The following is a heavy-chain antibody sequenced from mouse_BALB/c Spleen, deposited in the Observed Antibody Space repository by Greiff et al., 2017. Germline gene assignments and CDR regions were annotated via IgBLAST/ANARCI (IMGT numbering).Heavy chain of an antibody. V-gene: IGHV5-17*02. Sequence: EVKLVESGGGLVQPGGSRKLSCAASGFTFSSFGMHWVRQAPEKGLEWVAYISSGSSTIYYADTVKGRFTISRDNPKNTLFLQMTSLRSEDTAMYYCAREEGDYWGQGTTLTVSS. J-gene: IGHJ2*01. CDR2: ISSGSSTI. CDR3: AREEGDY. CDR1: GFTFSSFG.